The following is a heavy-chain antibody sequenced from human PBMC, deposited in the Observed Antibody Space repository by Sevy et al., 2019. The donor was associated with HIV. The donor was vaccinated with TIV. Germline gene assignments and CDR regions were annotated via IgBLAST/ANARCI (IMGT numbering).Heavy chain of an antibody. V-gene: IGHV1-69*13. CDR3: ATSGTTGTTSHFGY. Sequence: ASVKVSCKASGGTFSDFGFHWVRQAPGQGLEWMGGIIPIFGTPNYAQQFLGRVTIIADESTSTVYMELNRLTSGYTAGHYCATSGTTGTTSHFGYWGQGTLVTVSS. CDR2: IIPIFGTP. D-gene: IGHD1-1*01. CDR1: GGTFSDFG. J-gene: IGHJ4*02.